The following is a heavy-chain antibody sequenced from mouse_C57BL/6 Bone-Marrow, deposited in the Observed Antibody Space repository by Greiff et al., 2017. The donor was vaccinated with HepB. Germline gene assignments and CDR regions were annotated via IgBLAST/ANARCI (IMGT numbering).Heavy chain of an antibody. D-gene: IGHD1-1*01. J-gene: IGHJ3*01. CDR2: IDPSDSYT. Sequence: QVQLQQPGAELVMPGASVKLSCKASGYTFTSYWMHWVKQRPGQGLEWIGEIDPSDSYTNYNQKFKGKSTLTVDKSSSTAYMQLSSLTSEDSAVYYCARGYYGVDWGQGTLVTVSA. CDR3: ARGYYGVD. V-gene: IGHV1-69*01. CDR1: GYTFTSYW.